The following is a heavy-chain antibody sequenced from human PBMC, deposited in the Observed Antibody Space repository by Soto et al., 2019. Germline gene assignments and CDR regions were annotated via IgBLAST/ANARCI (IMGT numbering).Heavy chain of an antibody. CDR2: IYWDDSK. Sequence: QITLKESGPALVRPTQTLTLTCAFSGFSLSPSGVGVGWIRQPPGKALECLAVIYWDDSKHSSPSLRSRLTITKDPSKNQVVLTMTNMDPMDTGTYYCAHKGPEDWPLDYWGQGTLVTVSS. CDR1: GFSLSPSGVG. J-gene: IGHJ4*02. D-gene: IGHD3-9*01. V-gene: IGHV2-5*02. CDR3: AHKGPEDWPLDY.